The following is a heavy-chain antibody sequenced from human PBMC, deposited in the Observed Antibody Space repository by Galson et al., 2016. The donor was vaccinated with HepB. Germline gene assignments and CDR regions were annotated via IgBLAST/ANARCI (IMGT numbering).Heavy chain of an antibody. CDR1: GFTFDDCP. V-gene: IGHV3-43*01. CDR2: ISWDGVKT. D-gene: IGHD3-16*02. J-gene: IGHJ6*02. CDR3: AKGPRATRRYMDV. Sequence: SLRLSCAASGFTFDDCPMHWVRQAPGKGLEWVSLISWDGVKTLYGDSVKGRFTISRDNSKNFLYLQMNSLRTEDTALYLCAKGPRATRRYMDVWGQGTTVTVSS.